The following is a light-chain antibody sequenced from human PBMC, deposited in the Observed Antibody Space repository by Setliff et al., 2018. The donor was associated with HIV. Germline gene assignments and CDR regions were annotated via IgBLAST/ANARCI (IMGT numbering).Light chain of an antibody. J-gene: IGLJ1*01. Sequence: QSALTQPASVSGSPGQSITISCTGTSSDVGNYNYVSWYQQHPGKAPKLMIYEVSNRPSGISNRFSGSKSGNTASLTIPGLQAEDEADYYCSSHTPSSTLVFGTGTKVTVL. CDR2: EVS. CDR1: SSDVGNYNY. V-gene: IGLV2-14*01. CDR3: SSHTPSSTLV.